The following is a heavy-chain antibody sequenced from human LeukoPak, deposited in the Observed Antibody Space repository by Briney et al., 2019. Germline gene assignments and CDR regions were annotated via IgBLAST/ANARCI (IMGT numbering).Heavy chain of an antibody. CDR1: GDSISSNTW. Sequence: SETLSLTCAVSGDSISSNTWWSWVRQPPGKGLEWIGYIYHSGSTYYNPSLKSRVTISVDRSKNQFSLKLSSVTAADTAVYYCARGPDIVVVPAAPFDPWGQGTLVTVSS. V-gene: IGHV4-4*02. CDR2: IYHSGST. CDR3: ARGPDIVVVPAAPFDP. J-gene: IGHJ5*02. D-gene: IGHD2-2*01.